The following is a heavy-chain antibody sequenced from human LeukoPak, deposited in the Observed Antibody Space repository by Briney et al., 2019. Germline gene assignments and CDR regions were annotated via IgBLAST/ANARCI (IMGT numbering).Heavy chain of an antibody. CDR1: GGSFSGYY. D-gene: IGHD4-17*01. CDR2: INHSGST. V-gene: IGHV4-34*01. Sequence: ASETLSLTCAVYGGSFSGYYWSWIRQPPGKGLEWIGEINHSGSTNYNPSLKSRVTISVDTSKNQFSLKLSSVTAADTAVYYCAREGRTVTTSGFDYWGQGTLVTVSS. J-gene: IGHJ4*02. CDR3: AREGRTVTTSGFDY.